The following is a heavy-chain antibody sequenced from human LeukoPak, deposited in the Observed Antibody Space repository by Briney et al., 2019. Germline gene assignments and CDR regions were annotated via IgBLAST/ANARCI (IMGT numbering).Heavy chain of an antibody. CDR1: GLTVSDNY. D-gene: IGHD4-17*01. J-gene: IGHJ3*02. V-gene: IGHV3-53*04. Sequence: GGSLRLSYAASGLTVSDNYMSWVRQAPGKGLEWVSVIYSGGSTYYADSVKGRFTISRHNSENTLYLQMNSLRAEDTAVYYCAREVTVSQAAFDIWGQGTLVTVSS. CDR2: IYSGGST. CDR3: AREVTVSQAAFDI.